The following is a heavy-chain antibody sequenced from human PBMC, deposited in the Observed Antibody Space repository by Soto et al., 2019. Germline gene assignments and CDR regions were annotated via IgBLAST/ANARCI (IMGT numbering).Heavy chain of an antibody. CDR1: GGSISSSSYY. CDR3: ARHEADSSGWGLDYYYMDV. V-gene: IGHV4-39*01. Sequence: SETLSLTCTVSGGSISSSSYYWGWIRQPPGKGLEWIGSIYYSGSTYYNPSLKSRVTIFVDTSKNQFSLKLSSVTAADTAVYYCARHEADSSGWGLDYYYMDVWGKGTTVTVSS. CDR2: IYYSGST. J-gene: IGHJ6*03. D-gene: IGHD6-19*01.